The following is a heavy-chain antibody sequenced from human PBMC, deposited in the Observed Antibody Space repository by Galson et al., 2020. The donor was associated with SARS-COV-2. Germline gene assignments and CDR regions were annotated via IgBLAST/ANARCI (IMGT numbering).Heavy chain of an antibody. J-gene: IGHJ6*03. CDR1: GFTFSSYT. CDR3: TRDARVGPTYYYYMDV. V-gene: IGHV3-21*06. CDR2: IFSSGSYK. D-gene: IGHD1-26*01. Sequence: NSGGSLRLSCAASGFTFSSYTMNWVRQAPGKGLEWVSSIFSSGSYKYYADSVKGRFTISRDNAKNSLSLQINSLRVEDTAVYFCTRDARVGPTYYYYMDVWGKGTTVTVSS.